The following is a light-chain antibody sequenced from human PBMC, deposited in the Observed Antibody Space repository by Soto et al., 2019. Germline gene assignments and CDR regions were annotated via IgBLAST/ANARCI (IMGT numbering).Light chain of an antibody. Sequence: EIVLTQSPGTLSLSPGERATLSCRASQSVSSSYLVWHQQKPGQAPRLLIYDASTRATGIPDRFSGSGSGTDFTLTISRLEPEDFAVYYCRQYSRSPSITFGQGTRLEIK. CDR2: DAS. CDR1: QSVSSSY. V-gene: IGKV3-20*01. J-gene: IGKJ5*01. CDR3: RQYSRSPSIT.